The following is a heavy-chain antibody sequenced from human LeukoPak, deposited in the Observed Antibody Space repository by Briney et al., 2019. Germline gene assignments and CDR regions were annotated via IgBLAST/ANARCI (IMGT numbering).Heavy chain of an antibody. CDR2: IKKDGSEK. J-gene: IGHJ5*02. V-gene: IGHV3-7*01. CDR3: TREPASGTYYWSYWFDP. Sequence: GGSLRLSCAASGFTFSSYWMSWVRQAPGKGLEWVANIKKDGSEKYYVDSTKGRFTISRDNAKNTLYLQMTRLRVEDTAVYYCTREPASGTYYWSYWFDPWGQGTLVTVSP. D-gene: IGHD1-26*01. CDR1: GFTFSSYW.